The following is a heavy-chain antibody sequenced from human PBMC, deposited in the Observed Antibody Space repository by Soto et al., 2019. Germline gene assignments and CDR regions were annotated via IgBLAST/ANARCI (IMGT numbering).Heavy chain of an antibody. Sequence: GGSLRLSCAASGFTFSNYGMHWVRQAPGKGLEWVAFVSDDGSKKYFADSVKGRFTISRDNSKNTLYLQMNSLGPEDTAVYYCAKAYGSGTYYLPTYFDPWGQGTLVTVSS. CDR3: AKAYGSGTYYLPTYFDP. V-gene: IGHV3-30*18. D-gene: IGHD3-10*01. CDR2: VSDDGSKK. J-gene: IGHJ5*02. CDR1: GFTFSNYG.